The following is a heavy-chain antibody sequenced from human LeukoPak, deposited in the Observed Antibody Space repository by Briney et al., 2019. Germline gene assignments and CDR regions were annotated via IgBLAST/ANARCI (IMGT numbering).Heavy chain of an antibody. D-gene: IGHD1-14*01. CDR2: IAYDGSRA. J-gene: IGHJ4*02. Sequence: GRSPRLSCAGSGFTFGGYGMHWFRQTPGKGLEWVAVIAYDGSRAFYADSVKGRFTISRDNSKNTMSVQMDDLRAEDTAVYYCTRYNNDHFDYWGQGTLVTVSS. V-gene: IGHV3-33*01. CDR3: TRYNNDHFDY. CDR1: GFTFGGYG.